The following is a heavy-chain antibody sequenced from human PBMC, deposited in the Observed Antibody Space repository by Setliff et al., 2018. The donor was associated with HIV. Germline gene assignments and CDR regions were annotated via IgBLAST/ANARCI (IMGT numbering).Heavy chain of an antibody. Sequence: PGGSLRLSCEASGFSFSSYTMNWVRQAPGKGLEWVAVILYDGSNKYYADSVKGRFTISRDNLKNSLYLQMNSLRAEDTAVYYCARSRAAGFDYWGQGTLVTVSS. CDR1: GFSFSSYT. D-gene: IGHD6-13*01. CDR3: ARSRAAGFDY. V-gene: IGHV3-30*04. CDR2: ILYDGSNK. J-gene: IGHJ4*02.